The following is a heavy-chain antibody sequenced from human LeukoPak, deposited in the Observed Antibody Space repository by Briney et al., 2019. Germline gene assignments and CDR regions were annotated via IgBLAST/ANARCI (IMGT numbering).Heavy chain of an antibody. V-gene: IGHV1-2*02. Sequence: GASVKVSCKASGYTFTGYYMHWVRQAPGQGLEWMGWINPNSGGTNYAQKFQGRVTMTRDTSISTAYMELSRLRSDDTAVYYCAVDSSGYYPGPADYWGQGTLVTVSS. J-gene: IGHJ4*02. CDR3: AVDSSGYYPGPADY. CDR2: INPNSGGT. D-gene: IGHD3-22*01. CDR1: GYTFTGYY.